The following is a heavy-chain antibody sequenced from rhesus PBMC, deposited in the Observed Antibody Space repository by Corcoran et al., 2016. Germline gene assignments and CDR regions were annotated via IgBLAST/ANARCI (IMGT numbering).Heavy chain of an antibody. J-gene: IGHJ4*01. CDR1: GVSFSDYY. CDR3: ARGDYSNFFDY. Sequence: EVQLVESGGGLAKPGGSLRLSCGASGVSFSDYYMYWVRQVPGKGLEWVSCISYTGGSTYYADSVKGRFNISRENAQNTLYLQMDSLRAEDTAVYYCARGDYSNFFDYWGQGVLVTVSS. V-gene: IGHV3S18*01. D-gene: IGHD4-29*01. CDR2: ISYTGGST.